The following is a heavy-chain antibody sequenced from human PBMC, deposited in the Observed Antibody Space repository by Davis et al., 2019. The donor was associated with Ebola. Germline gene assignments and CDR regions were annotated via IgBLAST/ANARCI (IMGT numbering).Heavy chain of an antibody. Sequence: SVKVSCKASGGTFNTYAISWVRQAPGQGLDWMGGIIPVSGIPKYAQKFQGRVTITADESTSTVYMELTSLRSEDTAVYYCARERYRDGSDYFFEQSHWGQGTLVTVSS. D-gene: IGHD3-10*01. J-gene: IGHJ4*02. CDR1: GGTFNTYA. CDR3: ARERYRDGSDYFFEQSH. V-gene: IGHV1-69*13. CDR2: IIPVSGIP.